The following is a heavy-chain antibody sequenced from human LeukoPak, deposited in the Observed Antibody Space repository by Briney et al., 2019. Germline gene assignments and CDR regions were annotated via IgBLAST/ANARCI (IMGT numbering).Heavy chain of an antibody. CDR2: IYYSGST. D-gene: IGHD2-15*01. J-gene: IGHJ5*02. V-gene: IGHV4-39*07. Sequence: SETLSLTCTVSGGSISGSTYYWGCIRQPPGKGLEWIGRIYYSGSTYYNPSLKSRVTISVDTSKNQFSLKLSSVTAADTAVYYCARHTQYNWFDPWGQGTLVTVSS. CDR1: GGSISGSTYY. CDR3: ARHTQYNWFDP.